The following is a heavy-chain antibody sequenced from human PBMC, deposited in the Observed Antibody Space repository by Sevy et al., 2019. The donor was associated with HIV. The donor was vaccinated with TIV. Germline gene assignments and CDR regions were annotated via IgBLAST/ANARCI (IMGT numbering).Heavy chain of an antibody. V-gene: IGHV1-18*01. CDR1: GYTFPNYG. Sequence: ASMKVSCKASGYTFPNYGISWVRQAPGQGLEWMGWISAYNGNTKDAQKLQGRVTMTTDTSTTTVYMELRSLRSDDTAVYYCARDSGSRGGYEPHYYSHGMDVWGQGTTVTVSS. CDR2: ISAYNGNT. CDR3: ARDSGSRGGYEPHYYSHGMDV. J-gene: IGHJ6*02. D-gene: IGHD3-22*01.